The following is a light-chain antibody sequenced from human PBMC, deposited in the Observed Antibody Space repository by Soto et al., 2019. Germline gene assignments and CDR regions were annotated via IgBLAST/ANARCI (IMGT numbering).Light chain of an antibody. CDR1: QSVTDN. V-gene: IGKV3-15*01. CDR3: QQSNSWPRT. CDR2: GAS. Sequence: DIEMTQSPATLSVSPGERATLSCRASQSVTDNLAWYQHKPGQAPRLLIYGASTRASGIPARFSGSGSGTDFTLTISSLQSEDFAVYYCQQSNSWPRTFGQGTKVDIK. J-gene: IGKJ1*01.